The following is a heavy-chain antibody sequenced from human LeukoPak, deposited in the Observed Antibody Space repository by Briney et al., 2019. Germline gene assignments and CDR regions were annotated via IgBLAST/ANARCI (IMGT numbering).Heavy chain of an antibody. V-gene: IGHV4-59*01. Sequence: KPSETLSLTCTVSGGSISSYYWSWIRQPPGKGLEWIEYIYYSGSTNYNPSLKSRVTISVDTSKNQFSLKLSSVTAADTAVYYCARDYNWGSAFDIWGQGTMVTVSS. J-gene: IGHJ3*02. CDR2: IYYSGST. CDR3: ARDYNWGSAFDI. D-gene: IGHD7-27*01. CDR1: GGSISSYY.